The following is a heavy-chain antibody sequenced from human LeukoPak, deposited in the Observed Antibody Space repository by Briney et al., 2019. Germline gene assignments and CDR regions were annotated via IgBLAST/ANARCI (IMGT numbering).Heavy chain of an antibody. CDR3: ARYTSQKGAHYMYV. CDR2: IYYSERT. V-gene: IGHV4-59*01. CDR1: AGSISSSY. Sequence: PSETLSLTCTVSAGSISSSYGSWIRQHPGKGLEWIGYIYYSERTYSNPSLKSQVTLSVDMSKNQFSLKLSSVTAGAPGVDYCARYTSQKGAHYMYVCGKGTTGTISS. J-gene: IGHJ6*03. D-gene: IGHD2-2*02.